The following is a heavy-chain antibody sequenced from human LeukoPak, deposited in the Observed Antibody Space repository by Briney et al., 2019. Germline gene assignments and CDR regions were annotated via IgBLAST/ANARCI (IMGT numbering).Heavy chain of an antibody. CDR2: INPNSGGT. CDR3: ARDMGMVRGFRTTVDY. CDR1: GYTFTAYY. Sequence: GSVKVSCKASGYTFTAYYMHWVRQAPGQGLEWMGWINPNSGGTNYAQKFQGRVTMTRDTSISTAYMELSRLRSDDTAVYYCARDMGMVRGFRTTVDYWGQGTLVTVSS. D-gene: IGHD3-10*01. V-gene: IGHV1-2*02. J-gene: IGHJ4*02.